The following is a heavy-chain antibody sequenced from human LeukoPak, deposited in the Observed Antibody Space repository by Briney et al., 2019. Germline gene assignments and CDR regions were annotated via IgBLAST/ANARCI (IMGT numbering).Heavy chain of an antibody. V-gene: IGHV3-74*01. CDR3: SRGGYHHGFDI. CDR2: IDNDGSDT. Sequence: GGSLRLSCTASGFTSTFRSYWMHWVRQAPGKGLVWISRIDNDGSDTIYADSVKGRFTISRDNAKNTLYLQMNSLRAEDTAVYYCSRGGYHHGFDIWGQGTMVTVSS. J-gene: IGHJ3*02. D-gene: IGHD3-16*02. CDR1: GFTSTFRSYW.